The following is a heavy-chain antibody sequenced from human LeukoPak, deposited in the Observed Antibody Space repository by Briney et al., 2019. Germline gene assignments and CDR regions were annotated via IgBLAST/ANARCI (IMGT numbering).Heavy chain of an antibody. CDR2: ISGSGDYT. V-gene: IGHV3-23*01. J-gene: IGHJ4*02. CDR1: GFTFSSYV. D-gene: IGHD5/OR15-5a*01. Sequence: PGGSLRLSCAASGFTFSSYVVSWVRQAPGKGLEWVSTISGSGDYTFYAASVKGRFTISRDNSKNTLYLQMNSLRAEDTAVYYCAKDHRSMVSTWPREFDYWGQGTLVTVSS. CDR3: AKDHRSMVSTWPREFDY.